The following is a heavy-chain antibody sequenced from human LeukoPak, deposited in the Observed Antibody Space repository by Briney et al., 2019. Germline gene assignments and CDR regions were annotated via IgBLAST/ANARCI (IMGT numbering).Heavy chain of an antibody. Sequence: GGSLRLSCAASGFTFTNYAMNWVRQAPGQRLEWVSGISGSGGSTHYADSVKGRFTISRDNSKNTLYLQMNSLRAEDTAVYYCAKDGGLRYFDWSPQRYWGQGTLVTVSS. J-gene: IGHJ4*02. CDR2: ISGSGGST. V-gene: IGHV3-23*01. CDR1: GFTFTNYA. CDR3: AKDGGLRYFDWSPQRY. D-gene: IGHD3-9*01.